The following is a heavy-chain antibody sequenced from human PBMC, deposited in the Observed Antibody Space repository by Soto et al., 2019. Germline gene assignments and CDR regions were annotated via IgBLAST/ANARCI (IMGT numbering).Heavy chain of an antibody. CDR1: GFIVSDTY. J-gene: IGHJ3*02. CDR3: AGEPRYCSGGSCSITGDAYDI. D-gene: IGHD2-15*01. V-gene: IGHV3-66*01. Sequence: EVQLVESGGGLVQPGGSLRLSCTASGFIVSDTYVNWVRQAPGKGLEWVSVISNRGDTHYADSVRGRFSLSRDISDNTLHLQMNNLRVEDTAVYYCAGEPRYCSGGSCSITGDAYDIWGQGTMVTVSS. CDR2: ISNRGDT.